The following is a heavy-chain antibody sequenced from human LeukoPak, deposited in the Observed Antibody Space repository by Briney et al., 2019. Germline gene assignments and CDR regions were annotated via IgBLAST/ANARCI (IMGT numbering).Heavy chain of an antibody. D-gene: IGHD3-22*01. V-gene: IGHV3-48*03. CDR3: ARVGYYYDSSGSWAYAFDI. CDR2: IGSSGTLM. CDR1: GFTFSNYE. Sequence: PGGSLRLSCAASGFTFSNYEMKWVRQAPGEGLEWVSYIGSSGTLMYYADSVKGRFTISRDNAKNSLYLQMNSLRAEDTAVYYCARVGYYYDSSGSWAYAFDIWGQGTMVTVSS. J-gene: IGHJ3*02.